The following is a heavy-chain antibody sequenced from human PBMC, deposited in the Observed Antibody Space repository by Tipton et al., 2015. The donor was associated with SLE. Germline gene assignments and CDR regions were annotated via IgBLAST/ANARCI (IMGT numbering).Heavy chain of an antibody. J-gene: IGHJ3*02. CDR3: ARDRWGVIKGGDDAFDI. V-gene: IGHV4-34*01. D-gene: IGHD2-21*01. CDR2: INHSGST. Sequence: TLSLTCAVYGGSFSGYYWSWIRQPPGKGLEWIGEINHSGSTNYNPSLKSRVTISVDRSKNQFSLKLSSVTAADTAVYYCARDRWGVIKGGDDAFDIWGQGTMVTVSS. CDR1: GGSFSGYY.